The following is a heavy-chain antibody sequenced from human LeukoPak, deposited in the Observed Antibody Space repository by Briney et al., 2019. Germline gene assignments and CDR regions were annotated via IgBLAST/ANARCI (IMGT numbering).Heavy chain of an antibody. CDR3: ARGGSPFY. CDR2: VNGDGIAI. V-gene: IGHV3-74*01. Sequence: GGSLRLSCAGPGFSFSSHWLHWGRQVPGKGLECVARVNGDGIAINYADPVKGRFPISRDNAKNTVYLQMNSLRVEDTAVFYCARGGSPFYWGRGTPVTVSS. J-gene: IGHJ4*02. D-gene: IGHD3-10*01. CDR1: GFSFSSHW.